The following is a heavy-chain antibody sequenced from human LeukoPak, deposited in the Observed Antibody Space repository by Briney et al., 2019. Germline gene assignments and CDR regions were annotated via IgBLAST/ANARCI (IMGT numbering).Heavy chain of an antibody. Sequence: SETLSLTCTVSGGSVSRASYYWSWVRQPPGKGQEWIGYISYSGSTNYNPSLKSRVTISVDTSKNQFSLNLRSVTAADTAVYYCATLYCSRTSCYVDYWDQGTLVTVSS. D-gene: IGHD2-2*01. CDR2: ISYSGST. V-gene: IGHV4-61*01. CDR3: ATLYCSRTSCYVDY. CDR1: GGSVSRASYY. J-gene: IGHJ4*02.